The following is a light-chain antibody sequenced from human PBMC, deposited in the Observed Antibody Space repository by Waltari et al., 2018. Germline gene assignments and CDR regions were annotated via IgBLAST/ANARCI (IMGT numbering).Light chain of an antibody. CDR1: SSDVGGYNY. CDR3: SSYTSSSTVV. CDR2: DVS. Sequence: QSALTQPASVSGSPGQSITIYCTGTSSDVGGYNYVTWYQQHPGKAPKLMFYDVSNRPSVVSDRFSCAKSGNTASLTISGLQTEDEADYFCSSYTSSSTVVFGGGTRLTVL. V-gene: IGLV2-14*01. J-gene: IGLJ3*02.